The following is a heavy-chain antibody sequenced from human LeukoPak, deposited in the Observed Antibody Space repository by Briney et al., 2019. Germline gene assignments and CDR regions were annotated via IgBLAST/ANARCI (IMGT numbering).Heavy chain of an antibody. D-gene: IGHD2-21*01. CDR1: GGSISSYY. CDR2: IYYSGST. Sequence: SETLSLTCTVSGGSISSYYWSWIRQPPGKGLEWIGYIYYSGSTNYNPSLKSRVTISVDTSKNQFSLKLSSVTAADTAVYYCASEHIVAGEGRYWGQGTLVTVSS. J-gene: IGHJ4*02. CDR3: ASEHIVAGEGRY. V-gene: IGHV4-59*08.